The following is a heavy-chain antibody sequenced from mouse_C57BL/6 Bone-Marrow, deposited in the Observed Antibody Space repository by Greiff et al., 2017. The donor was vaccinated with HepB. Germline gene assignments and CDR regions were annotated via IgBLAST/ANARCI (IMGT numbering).Heavy chain of an antibody. Sequence: DVHLVESGGGLVQPGGSMKLSCVASGFTFSNYWMNWVRQSPEKGLEWVAQIRLKSDNYATHYAESVKGRFTISRDDSKSSIYLHMNNLRAEDTGIYYCTGGEGWVDYWGQGTTLTVSS. J-gene: IGHJ2*01. CDR2: IRLKSDNYAT. D-gene: IGHD3-3*01. CDR1: GFTFSNYW. CDR3: TGGEGWVDY. V-gene: IGHV6-3*01.